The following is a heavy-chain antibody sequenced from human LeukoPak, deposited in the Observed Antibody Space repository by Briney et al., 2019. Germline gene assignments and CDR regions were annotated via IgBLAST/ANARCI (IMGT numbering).Heavy chain of an antibody. V-gene: IGHV4-34*01. D-gene: IGHD4-17*01. J-gene: IGHJ4*02. CDR1: GGSFSGYY. CDR2: INHSGST. Sequence: PSETLSLTCAVYGGSFSGYYWSWIRQPPGKGLEWIGEINHSGSTNYNPSLKSRVTISVDTSKNQFSLKLSSVTAADTAVYYCARGYRVTRDFDYWGQGTLVTVSS. CDR3: ARGYRVTRDFDY.